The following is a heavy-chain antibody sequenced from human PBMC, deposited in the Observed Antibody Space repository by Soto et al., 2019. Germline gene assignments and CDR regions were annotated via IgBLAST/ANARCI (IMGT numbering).Heavy chain of an antibody. J-gene: IGHJ6*02. CDR1: GCPISSSSYY. D-gene: IGHD1-26*01. CDR3: ARVKVGDFFSYNGMDV. V-gene: IGHV4-39*01. Sequence: PSETLSLTCTASGCPISSSSYYWGWIRQPPGKGLEWIGSIYYSGSTYYNPSLKSRVTISVDTSKNQFSLKLSSVTAADTAVYYCARVKVGDFFSYNGMDVWGQGTTVTVSS. CDR2: IYYSGST.